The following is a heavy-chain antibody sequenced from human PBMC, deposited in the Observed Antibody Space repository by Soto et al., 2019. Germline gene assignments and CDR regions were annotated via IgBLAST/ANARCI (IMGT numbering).Heavy chain of an antibody. CDR2: IWYDGSNK. CDR1: GFTFSSYG. V-gene: IGHV3-33*01. Sequence: QVQLVESGGGVVQPGRSLRLSCAASGFTFSSYGMHWVRQAPGKGLEWVAVIWYDGSNKYYADSVKGRFTISRDNSKNTLYLQMNSLRAEDTAVYYCERDNVDTAMVAYYFDYWGQGTLVTVSS. D-gene: IGHD5-18*01. J-gene: IGHJ4*02. CDR3: ERDNVDTAMVAYYFDY.